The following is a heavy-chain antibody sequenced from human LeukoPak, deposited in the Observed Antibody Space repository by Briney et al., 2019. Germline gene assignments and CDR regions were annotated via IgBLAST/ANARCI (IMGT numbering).Heavy chain of an antibody. J-gene: IGHJ5*02. V-gene: IGHV4-30-2*01. Sequence: SQTLSLTCAVSGGSISSGGYSWSWIRQPPGKSLEWIGYIYHSGSTYYNPSLKSRVTISVDRSKNQFSLKLSSVTAADTAVYYCARGNGSGMEHWFDPRGQGTLVTVSS. CDR1: GGSISSGGYS. CDR2: IYHSGST. CDR3: ARGNGSGMEHWFDP. D-gene: IGHD3-10*01.